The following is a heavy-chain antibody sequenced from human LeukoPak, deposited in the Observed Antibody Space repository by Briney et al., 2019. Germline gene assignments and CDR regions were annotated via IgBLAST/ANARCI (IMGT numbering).Heavy chain of an antibody. CDR1: GFTFTSYT. CDR3: ARGGNYFDY. CDR2: ISSSSINK. V-gene: IGHV3-48*01. Sequence: GGSLRLSCAASGFTFTSYTMNWVRQAPGKGLEWVSYISSSSINKYYADSVKGRFTISRGDAKNSLYLQMNSLRAEDTAVYYCARGGNYFDYWGQGTLVTVSS. J-gene: IGHJ4*02. D-gene: IGHD3-16*01.